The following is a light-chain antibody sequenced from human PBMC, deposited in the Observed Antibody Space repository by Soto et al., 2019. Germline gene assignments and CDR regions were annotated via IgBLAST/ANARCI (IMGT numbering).Light chain of an antibody. CDR3: QQRSNWPPRFT. CDR1: QSVSSF. J-gene: IGKJ3*01. V-gene: IGKV3-11*01. CDR2: DAS. Sequence: DIVLTQSPATLSLSPGERATLSCRASQSVSSFLAWYQQKPGQAPRLLIYDASNRATGIPARFSGSGSGTDFTLTISSLDPEDFAVYYCQQRSNWPPRFTFGPGTKVDIK.